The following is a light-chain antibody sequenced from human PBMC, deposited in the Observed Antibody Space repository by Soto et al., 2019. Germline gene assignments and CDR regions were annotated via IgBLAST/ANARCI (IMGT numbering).Light chain of an antibody. J-gene: IGLJ2*01. CDR3: SSYTSSSTPYVV. CDR2: DVS. CDR1: SSDVGGYNY. V-gene: IGLV2-14*03. Sequence: QSALTQPASVSGSPGQSITISCTGASSDVGGYNYVSWYQQHPGKAPKLMIYDVSNRPSGVSNRFSGSKSGNTASLTIFGLQAEDEADYYCSSYTSSSTPYVVFGGGTQLTVL.